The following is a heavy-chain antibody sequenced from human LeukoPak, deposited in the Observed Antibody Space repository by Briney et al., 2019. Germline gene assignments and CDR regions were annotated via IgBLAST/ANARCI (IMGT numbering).Heavy chain of an antibody. CDR2: ISAYNGNT. Sequence: ASVKVSCKTSDYKFAMYGISWVRQAPGQGLEWMGWISAYNGNTNYAQKFQGRVTITADKSTSTAYMELSSLRSEDTAVYYCATGAVVVTAFGYWGQGTLVTVSS. V-gene: IGHV1-18*01. CDR3: ATGAVVVTAFGY. D-gene: IGHD3-22*01. J-gene: IGHJ4*02. CDR1: DYKFAMYG.